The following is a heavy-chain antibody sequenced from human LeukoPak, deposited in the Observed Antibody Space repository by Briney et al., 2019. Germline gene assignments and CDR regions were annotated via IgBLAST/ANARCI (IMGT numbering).Heavy chain of an antibody. CDR2: ISSSSTNI. J-gene: IGHJ4*02. Sequence: GGSLRLSCAASGFTFSTYSMNWVRQAPGKGLKWLSYISSSSTNILYAESVTGRFTISRDNAKNSLYLQMNSLRAEDTAVYYCATDIVVVPGAIGFDYWGQGILVTVSS. D-gene: IGHD2-2*02. CDR3: ATDIVVVPGAIGFDY. V-gene: IGHV3-48*01. CDR1: GFTFSTYS.